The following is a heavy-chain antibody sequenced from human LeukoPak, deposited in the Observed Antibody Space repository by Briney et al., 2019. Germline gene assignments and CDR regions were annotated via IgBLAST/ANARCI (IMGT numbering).Heavy chain of an antibody. CDR3: ARAGSPQPPLYYYYMDV. D-gene: IGHD3-10*01. CDR1: GGSISSSSYY. CDR2: IYYSGST. Sequence: SETLSLTCTVSGGSISSSSYYWGWIRQPPGKGLEWIGSIYYSGSTYYNPSLKSRVTISVDTSKNQFSLKLSSVTAADTAVYYCARAGSPQPPLYYYYMDVWGKGTTVTISS. J-gene: IGHJ6*03. V-gene: IGHV4-39*07.